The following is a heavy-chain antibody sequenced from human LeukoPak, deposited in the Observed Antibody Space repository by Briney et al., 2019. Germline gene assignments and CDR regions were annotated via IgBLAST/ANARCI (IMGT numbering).Heavy chain of an antibody. J-gene: IGHJ6*03. CDR1: GFTFSSYG. CDR2: IRYDGSNK. Sequence: GGSLRLSCAASGFTFSSYGMHWVRQAPGKGLEWVAFIRYDGSNKYYADSVKGRFTISRDNSKNTLYLQMNSLRAEDTAVYYCARDEEEYQLLNYYYYMDVWGKGTTVTISS. V-gene: IGHV3-30*02. CDR3: ARDEEEYQLLNYYYYMDV. D-gene: IGHD2-2*01.